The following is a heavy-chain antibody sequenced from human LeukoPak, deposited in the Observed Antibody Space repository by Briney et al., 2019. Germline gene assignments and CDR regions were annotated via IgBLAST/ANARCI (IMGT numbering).Heavy chain of an antibody. CDR3: AKERLWELRLFDY. Sequence: TGGSLRLSCAASGFTFSSYAMSWVRQAPGKGLEWVSAISGSGGSTYYADSVKGRFSICRDNSKNTLYLQMNSLRADDTAVHYCAKERLWELRLFDYWGQGTLVTVSS. CDR2: ISGSGGST. CDR1: GFTFSSYA. J-gene: IGHJ4*02. D-gene: IGHD1-26*01. V-gene: IGHV3-23*01.